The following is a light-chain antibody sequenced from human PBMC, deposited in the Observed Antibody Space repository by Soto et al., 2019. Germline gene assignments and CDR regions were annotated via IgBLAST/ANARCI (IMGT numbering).Light chain of an antibody. CDR3: QQYGSSGT. V-gene: IGKV3-20*01. CDR2: GAS. CDR1: ESVRSSY. J-gene: IGKJ1*01. Sequence: EIVMTQSPATLSVSPGERATLSCSASESVRSSYLAWYQQKPGQAPRLLIYGASNRATGIPDRFSGSGSGTDFTLTISRLEPEDFAVYYCQQYGSSGTFGQGTKVDIK.